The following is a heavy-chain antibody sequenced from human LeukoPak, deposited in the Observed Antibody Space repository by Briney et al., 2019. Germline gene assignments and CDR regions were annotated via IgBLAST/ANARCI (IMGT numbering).Heavy chain of an antibody. CDR2: IYWNDDN. CDR1: GSSLSTSGVG. D-gene: IGHD4-17*01. V-gene: IGHV2-5*01. J-gene: IGHJ4*02. CDR3: AHYGDYRFLYYFDY. Sequence: SGPTLVKPTQTLTLTCTFSGSSLSTSGVGVGWIRQPPGKALEWLALIYWNDDNRYSPSLKRRLTITKDTSKNQVVLTMTNMDPVDTATYYCAHYGDYRFLYYFDYWGQGTLVTVSS.